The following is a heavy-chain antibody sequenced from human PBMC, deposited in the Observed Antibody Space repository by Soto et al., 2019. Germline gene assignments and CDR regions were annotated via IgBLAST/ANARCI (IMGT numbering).Heavy chain of an antibody. CDR3: ARTIRQRWLQSQYFDY. CDR1: GFTFSSYW. D-gene: IGHD5-12*01. CDR2: IKQDGSEK. Sequence: GGSLRLSCAASGFTFSSYWMSWVRQAPGKGLEWVANIKQDGSEKYYVDSVKGRFTISRDNAKNSLYLQMNSLRAEDTAVYYCARTIRQRWLQSQYFDYWGHGTMVTVSA. V-gene: IGHV3-7*01. J-gene: IGHJ4*01.